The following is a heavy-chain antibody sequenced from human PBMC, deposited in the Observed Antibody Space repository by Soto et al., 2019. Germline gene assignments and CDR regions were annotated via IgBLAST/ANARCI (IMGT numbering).Heavy chain of an antibody. D-gene: IGHD3-22*01. Sequence: QVQLVQSGAEVKKPGSSVKVSCKASGGTFNSYAISWVRQAPGQGLEWMGGLIPILGTPHYAQNFQGRVTISADESTTTAHMEVSSLRSEDTAVYHCASGDYYDGNGYGAFDIWGQGTLVTVSS. CDR1: GGTFNSYA. J-gene: IGHJ3*02. CDR3: ASGDYYDGNGYGAFDI. CDR2: LIPILGTP. V-gene: IGHV1-69*01.